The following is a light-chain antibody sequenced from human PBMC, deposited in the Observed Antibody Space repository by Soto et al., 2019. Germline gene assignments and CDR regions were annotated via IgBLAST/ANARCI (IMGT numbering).Light chain of an antibody. Sequence: EIVLTQSPVTLSASPGDTATLSCRASQSVNTFLAWYQQRPGQAPRLLIYDASNRAAAVSARFGGSGSGADITPTISSLAPGESAVYFWLHRRNCFFSFGGGTKVEIK. CDR3: LHRRNCFFS. J-gene: IGKJ4*01. CDR2: DAS. CDR1: QSVNTF. V-gene: IGKV3-11*01.